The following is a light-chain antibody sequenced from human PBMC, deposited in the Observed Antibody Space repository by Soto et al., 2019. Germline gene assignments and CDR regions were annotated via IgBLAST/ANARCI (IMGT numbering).Light chain of an antibody. CDR1: SSDVGGYNY. CDR3: SSYSSSGTLYV. Sequence: QSALTQPASVSGSPGQSITISCTGTSSDVGGYNYVSWYHHHPGKAPKLMIYDVNNRPSGISNRFFGSKSGNTASLTISGLQTEDEADYYCSSYSSSGTLYVFGTGTKVTVL. CDR2: DVN. J-gene: IGLJ1*01. V-gene: IGLV2-14*01.